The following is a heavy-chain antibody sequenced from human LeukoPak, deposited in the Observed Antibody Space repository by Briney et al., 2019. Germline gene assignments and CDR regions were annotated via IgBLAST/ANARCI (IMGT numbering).Heavy chain of an antibody. CDR1: GFTFTSSA. CDR3: ASGVAASWFDP. Sequence: ASVKVSCKASGFTFTSSAMQWVRQARGQRLEWIGWIVVGSGNTNYAQKFQERVTITRDMSTSTAYMELSSLRSDDTAVYYCASGVAASWFDPWGQGTLVTVSS. D-gene: IGHD2-15*01. CDR2: IVVGSGNT. V-gene: IGHV1-58*02. J-gene: IGHJ5*02.